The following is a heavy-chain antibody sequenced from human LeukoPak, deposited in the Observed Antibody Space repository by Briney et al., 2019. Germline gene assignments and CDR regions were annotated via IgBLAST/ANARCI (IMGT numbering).Heavy chain of an antibody. CDR3: ARDPTHSGSYSTELDY. CDR1: GFTFSSYI. V-gene: IGHV3-21*01. D-gene: IGHD1-26*01. CDR2: ISSSSNYI. Sequence: GGSLRLSCAASGFTFSSYIMNWVSQAPGKGLEWVSSISSSSNYIYYADSVKGRVTISRDNAKNSLYLQMNSLRAEDTAVYYCARDPTHSGSYSTELDYWGQGTLVTVSS. J-gene: IGHJ4*02.